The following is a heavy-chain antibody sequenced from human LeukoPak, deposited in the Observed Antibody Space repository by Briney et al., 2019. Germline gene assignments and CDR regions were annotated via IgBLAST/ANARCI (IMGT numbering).Heavy chain of an antibody. V-gene: IGHV3-23*01. CDR3: AKGYYYGSGSFRWFDP. CDR2: ISAGGGTT. CDR1: GFTFSSYA. J-gene: IGHJ5*02. Sequence: GGSLRLSCADSGFTFSSYAMSWVRQAPGKGLEWVSAISAGGGTTYYADPVKGRFTISRDKSKNTLYLQMNSLRAEDTAVYYCAKGYYYGSGSFRWFDPWGQGTLVTVSS. D-gene: IGHD3-10*01.